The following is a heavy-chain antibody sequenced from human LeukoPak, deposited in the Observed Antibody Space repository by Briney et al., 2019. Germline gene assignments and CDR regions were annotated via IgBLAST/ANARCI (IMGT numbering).Heavy chain of an antibody. CDR3: ARTYSSSWYARYYFDY. CDR2: INPNSGGT. V-gene: IGHV1-2*02. Sequence: GASVKVSCKASGYTFTGYYMHWVRQAPGQGLEWMGWINPNSGGTNYAQKFQGRVTMTRDTSISTAYMELSRLRSDDTAVYYCARTYSSSWYARYYFDYWGQGTLVTVSS. D-gene: IGHD6-13*01. CDR1: GYTFTGYY. J-gene: IGHJ4*02.